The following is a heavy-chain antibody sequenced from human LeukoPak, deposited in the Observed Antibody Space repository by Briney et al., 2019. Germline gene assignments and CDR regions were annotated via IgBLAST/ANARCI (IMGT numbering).Heavy chain of an antibody. J-gene: IGHJ4*02. V-gene: IGHV1-46*01. CDR1: GYTFTSYY. D-gene: IGHD5-24*01. CDR3: ARDGGRDGYTY. Sequence: ASVKVSRKASGYTFTSYYMHWVRQAPGQGLEWMGIINPSGGSTSYAQKFQGRVTMTRDTSTSTVYMELSSLRSEDTAVYYCARDGGRDGYTYWGQGTLVTVSS. CDR2: INPSGGST.